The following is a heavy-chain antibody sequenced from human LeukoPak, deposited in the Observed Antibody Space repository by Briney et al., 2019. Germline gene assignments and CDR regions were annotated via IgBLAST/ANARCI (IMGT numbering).Heavy chain of an antibody. CDR2: VSGSGGST. CDR1: GFTFSSYA. J-gene: IGHJ4*02. Sequence: GGSLRLSCAASGFTFSSYAMSWVRQAPGKGLEWVSAVSGSGGSTYYADSVKGRFTISRDNSKNTLYLQMNSLRAEDTAVYYCATWDCSSTSCLSNYFDYWGQGTLVTVSS. CDR3: ATWDCSSTSCLSNYFDY. V-gene: IGHV3-23*01. D-gene: IGHD2-2*01.